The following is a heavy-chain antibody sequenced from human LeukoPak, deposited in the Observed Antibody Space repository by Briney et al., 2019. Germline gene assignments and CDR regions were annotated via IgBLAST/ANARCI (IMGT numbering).Heavy chain of an antibody. CDR3: ARVVGAGYFDL. CDR2: INQDGGGR. J-gene: IGHJ2*01. V-gene: IGHV3-7*01. Sequence: GGSLRLSCAASGFTVSSNYMSWVRQAPGKGLEWVANINQDGGGRYYVDSVKGRFTISRDNAKNSLYLQMNSLRAEDTAVYYCARVVGAGYFDLWGRGTLVTVSS. CDR1: GFTVSSNY. D-gene: IGHD1-26*01.